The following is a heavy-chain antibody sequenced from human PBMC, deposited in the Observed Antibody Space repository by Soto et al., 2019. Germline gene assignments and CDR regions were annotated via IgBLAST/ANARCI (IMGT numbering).Heavy chain of an antibody. D-gene: IGHD5-18*01. J-gene: IGHJ6*03. CDR1: GGSFSGYY. Sequence: SETLSLTCAVYGGSFSGYYWSWIRQPPGKGLEWIGEINHSGSTNYNPPLKSRVTISVDTSKNQFSLKLSSVTAADTAVYYCARGASYGYYYYYYYMDVWGKGTTVTVSS. V-gene: IGHV4-34*01. CDR3: ARGASYGYYYYYYYMDV. CDR2: INHSGST.